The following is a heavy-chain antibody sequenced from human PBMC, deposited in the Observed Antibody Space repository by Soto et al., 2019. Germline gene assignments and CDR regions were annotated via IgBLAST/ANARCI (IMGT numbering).Heavy chain of an antibody. CDR1: GFTVSSNY. V-gene: IGHV3-53*01. CDR3: ARVFGSSWTVDY. Sequence: LSCAASGFTVSSNYMSWVRQAPGKGLEWVSVIYSGGSTYYADSVKGRFTISRDNSKNTLYLQMNSLRAEDTAVYYCARVFGSSWTVDYWGQGTLVTVSS. CDR2: IYSGGST. D-gene: IGHD6-13*01. J-gene: IGHJ4*02.